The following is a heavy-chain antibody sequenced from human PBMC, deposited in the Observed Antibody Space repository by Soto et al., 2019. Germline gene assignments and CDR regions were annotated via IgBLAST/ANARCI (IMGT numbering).Heavy chain of an antibody. D-gene: IGHD6-13*01. Sequence: PSETLSLTCTVSGGSISSGGYYWSWIRQHPGKGLEWIGYIYYSGSTYYNPSLKSRVTIARDTSANTAFMELSSLTSEDAAVYYCARGSAAAGPYYFDYWAQGTLVTVSS. V-gene: IGHV4-31*03. CDR1: GGSISSGGYY. CDR2: IYYSGST. CDR3: ARGSAAAGPYYFDY. J-gene: IGHJ4*02.